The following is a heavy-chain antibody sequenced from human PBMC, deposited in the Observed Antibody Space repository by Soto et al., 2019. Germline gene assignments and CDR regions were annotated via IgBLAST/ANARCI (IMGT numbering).Heavy chain of an antibody. J-gene: IGHJ6*02. D-gene: IGHD2-2*01. CDR2: ISAYNGNT. CDR1: GYTFTSYG. CDR3: ARDRIVVVPAAIYGMDV. Sequence: QVQLVQSGAEVKKPGASVKVSCKASGYTFTSYGISWVRQAPGQGLEWMGWISAYNGNTNYAQKLQGRVTMTTDTSTSTAYMELRSLRSDDTAVYYCARDRIVVVPAAIYGMDVWGQGTTVTVSS. V-gene: IGHV1-18*01.